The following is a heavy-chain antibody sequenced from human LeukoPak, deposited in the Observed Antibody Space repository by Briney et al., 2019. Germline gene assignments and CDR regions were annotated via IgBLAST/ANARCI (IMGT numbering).Heavy chain of an antibody. CDR1: GYTFTSYG. V-gene: IGHV5-51*01. J-gene: IGHJ4*02. Sequence: KVSCKASGYTFTSYGISWVRQMPGKGLEWMGIIYPGDSDTRYSPSFQGQVTISADKSISTAYLQWSSLKASDTAMYYCARHGGRYSYGGLDYWGQGTLVTVSS. D-gene: IGHD5-18*01. CDR3: ARHGGRYSYGGLDY. CDR2: IYPGDSDT.